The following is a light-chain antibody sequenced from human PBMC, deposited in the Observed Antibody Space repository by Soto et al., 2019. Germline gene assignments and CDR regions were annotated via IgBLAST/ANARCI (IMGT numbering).Light chain of an antibody. CDR2: DAS. CDR3: QQRRDWPIT. CDR1: ASVDIL. J-gene: IGKJ4*01. Sequence: EIVLTQSPATLSLSPGERATLSCRASASVDILLSWYQQKPGQVPRLLIYDASKRATGIPARFSGSGSGTDFTLTISNLEPEDFAVYYCQQRRDWPITFSGGTKVEIK. V-gene: IGKV3-11*01.